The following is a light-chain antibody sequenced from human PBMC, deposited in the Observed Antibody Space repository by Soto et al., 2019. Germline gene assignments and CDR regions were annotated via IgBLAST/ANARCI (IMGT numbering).Light chain of an antibody. Sequence: EIVLTQSPATLSLSPGERATLSCRASQSVSSYLAWYQQKPGQAPRLLIYDASNTATGIPARLSGSGPGTDFTLTSSSPEPEDFAVYYCQQRSNWPPLTCGGGTKVEIK. V-gene: IGKV3-11*01. CDR1: QSVSSY. J-gene: IGKJ4*01. CDR2: DAS. CDR3: QQRSNWPPLT.